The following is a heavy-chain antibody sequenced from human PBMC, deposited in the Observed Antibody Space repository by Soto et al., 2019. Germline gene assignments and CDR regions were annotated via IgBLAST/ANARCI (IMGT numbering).Heavy chain of an antibody. CDR3: AGTTGTESDFDY. V-gene: IGHV3-23*01. CDR2: ISGSGGTT. J-gene: IGHJ4*02. CDR1: GITFSSDV. D-gene: IGHD1-1*01. Sequence: EVQLLESGGGLVQPGGSLRLSCAASGITFSSDVMSWVRQAPGKGLKWVSTISGSGGTTNYADSVTGRFTFSRDNSKNTLYLQMNSLRAEVTAVYYCAGTTGTESDFDYWGQGTLVTVSS.